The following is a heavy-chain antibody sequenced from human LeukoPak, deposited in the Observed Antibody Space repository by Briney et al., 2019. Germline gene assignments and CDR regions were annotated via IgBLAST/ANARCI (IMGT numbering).Heavy chain of an antibody. CDR2: IHHGGTT. D-gene: IGHD3-22*01. CDR3: ARNSYFDTGGYYYDFDY. CDR1: GYSISSGYY. Sequence: PSETLSLTCSVSGYSISSGYYWGWLRQPPGKGLEWIGSIHHGGTTFYNPSLKSRVTISVDTSKNQFSLRLRSVTAADTAVYYCARNSYFDTGGYYYDFDYWGQGTLVTVSS. J-gene: IGHJ4*02. V-gene: IGHV4-38-2*02.